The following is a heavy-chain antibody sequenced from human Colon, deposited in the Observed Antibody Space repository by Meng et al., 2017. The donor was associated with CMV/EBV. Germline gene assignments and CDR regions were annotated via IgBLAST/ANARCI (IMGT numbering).Heavy chain of an antibody. Sequence: SETLSLTCTVSGGSIRSGDFYWSWIRQAPGRGLEWLGYIYNSDNTYYNPTLKSRLIISADTSKNQFSLKLGSVTAADTAVYYCARETMAAVGLTVDPWGQGTLVTVSS. J-gene: IGHJ5*02. V-gene: IGHV4-30-4*01. CDR2: IYNSDNT. CDR3: ARETMAAVGLTVDP. CDR1: GGSIRSGDFY. D-gene: IGHD6-13*01.